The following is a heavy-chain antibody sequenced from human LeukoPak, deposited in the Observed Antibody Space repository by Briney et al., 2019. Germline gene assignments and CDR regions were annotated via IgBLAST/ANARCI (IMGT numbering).Heavy chain of an antibody. CDR2: IYPGDSDT. V-gene: IGHV5-51*01. J-gene: IGHJ4*02. D-gene: IGHD3-3*01. CDR3: ARWYDFWSGYYRYYFDY. CDR1: GYSFTSYW. Sequence: GESLKISCKGSGYSFTSYWIGWVRQMPGKGLEWMGIIYPGDSDTRYSPSFQGQVTISADKSISTAYLQWSSLKASDIAMYYCARWYDFWSGYYRYYFDYWGQGTLVTVSS.